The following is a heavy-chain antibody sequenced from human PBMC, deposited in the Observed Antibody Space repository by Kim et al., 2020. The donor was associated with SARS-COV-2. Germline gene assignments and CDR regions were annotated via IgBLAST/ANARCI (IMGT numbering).Heavy chain of an antibody. D-gene: IGHD3-3*02. CDR3: ARLATHDDAFDI. J-gene: IGHJ3*02. Sequence: RYRPSFQGQVTISADKSISTAYLQWSSLKASDTAMYYCARLATHDDAFDIWGQGTMVTVSS. V-gene: IGHV5-51*01.